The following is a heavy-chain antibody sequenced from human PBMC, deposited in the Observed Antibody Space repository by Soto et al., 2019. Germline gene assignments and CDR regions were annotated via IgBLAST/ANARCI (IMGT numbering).Heavy chain of an antibody. Sequence: SETLSLTRAVYGGSFSGYYWSWIRQPPGKGLEWIGEINHSGSTNYNPSLKSRVTISVDTSKNQFSLKLSSVTAADTAVYYCARVGGHDYGDYVSDYWGQGTLVTVSS. D-gene: IGHD4-17*01. J-gene: IGHJ4*02. V-gene: IGHV4-34*01. CDR3: ARVGGHDYGDYVSDY. CDR1: GGSFSGYY. CDR2: INHSGST.